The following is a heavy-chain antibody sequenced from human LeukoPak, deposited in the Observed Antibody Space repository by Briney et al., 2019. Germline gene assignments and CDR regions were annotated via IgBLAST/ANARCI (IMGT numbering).Heavy chain of an antibody. CDR1: GYTFTSYY. V-gene: IGHV1-69*13. Sequence: ASVKVSCKASGYTFTSYYMHWVRQAPGQGLEWMGGIIPIFGTANYAQKFQGRVTITADESTSTAYMELSSLRSEDTAVYYCARDRLGDTAMVGGEFDYWGQGTLVTVSS. J-gene: IGHJ4*02. D-gene: IGHD5-18*01. CDR3: ARDRLGDTAMVGGEFDY. CDR2: IIPIFGTA.